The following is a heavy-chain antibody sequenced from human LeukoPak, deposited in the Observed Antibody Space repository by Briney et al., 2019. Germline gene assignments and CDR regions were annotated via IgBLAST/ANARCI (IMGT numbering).Heavy chain of an antibody. CDR3: ARRGVVIRVILVGFQKEAYYFAS. CDR2: ISDSGGRT. D-gene: IGHD3-22*01. V-gene: IGHV3-23*01. Sequence: PGGSLRLSCAVSGITLSNYGMSWVRQAPGKGLEWVAGISDSGGRTNYADSVKGRFTISRDKPTKTRYLQMNRLRAQDTAVYFCARRGVVIRVILVGFQKEAYYFASWSQGALVTVSS. CDR1: GITLSNYG. J-gene: IGHJ4*02.